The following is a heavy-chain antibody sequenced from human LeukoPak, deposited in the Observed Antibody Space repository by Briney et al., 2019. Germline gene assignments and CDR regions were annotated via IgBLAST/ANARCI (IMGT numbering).Heavy chain of an antibody. CDR1: GFTFSSYA. V-gene: IGHV3-23*01. CDR3: AKVSLTSSGYYRPYYFDY. J-gene: IGHJ4*02. D-gene: IGHD3-22*01. CDR2: MSGSGGNT. Sequence: GGSLRLSCAASGFTFSSYAMSWVRQAPGKGLEWVSAMSGSGGNTDDADSVKGRFTISGGNSKNTLYLQMNGLSAEDTAVYYCAKVSLTSSGYYRPYYFDYWGQGTLVTVSS.